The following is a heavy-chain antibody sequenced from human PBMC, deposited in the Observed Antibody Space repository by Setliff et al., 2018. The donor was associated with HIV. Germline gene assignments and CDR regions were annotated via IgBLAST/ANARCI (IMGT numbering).Heavy chain of an antibody. CDR2: IYYSGSS. D-gene: IGHD5-12*01. Sequence: PSETLSLTCTVSDGSFSSDYWTWIRQTPGKGLEWIGYIYYSGSSKYNPSLTSRVTISVDTSKNPFSLKLTSVTAADTAVYYCARAERATIVAFDIWGQGTMVTVSS. CDR1: DGSFSSDY. J-gene: IGHJ3*02. CDR3: ARAERATIVAFDI. V-gene: IGHV4-59*01.